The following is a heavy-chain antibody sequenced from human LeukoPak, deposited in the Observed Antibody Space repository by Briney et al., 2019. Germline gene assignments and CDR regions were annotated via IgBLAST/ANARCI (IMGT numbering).Heavy chain of an antibody. V-gene: IGHV3-7*03. CDR2: IKQDGSEK. CDR3: ASGFGEFIFDY. CDR1: GFTFSSYW. Sequence: GRSLRLSCAASGFTFSSYWMSWVRQAPGKGPEWVANIKQDGSEKYYVDSVKGRFTISRDNAKNSLYLQMNSLRAEDTAVYYCASGFGEFIFDYWGQGTLVTVSS. D-gene: IGHD3-10*01. J-gene: IGHJ4*02.